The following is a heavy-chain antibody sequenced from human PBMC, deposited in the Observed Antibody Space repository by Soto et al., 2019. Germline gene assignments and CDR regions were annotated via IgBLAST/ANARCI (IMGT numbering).Heavy chain of an antibody. CDR3: AKGSQYYDISGVFDY. CDR2: ISYDGSNK. V-gene: IGHV3-30*18. D-gene: IGHD3-22*01. J-gene: IGHJ4*02. Sequence: GGSLRLSCAASGFTFSSYGMHWVRQAPGKGLEWVAVISYDGSNKYYADSVKGRFTISRDNSKNTLYLQMNSLRAEDTAVYYCAKGSQYYDISGVFDYWGQGTLVTVSS. CDR1: GFTFSSYG.